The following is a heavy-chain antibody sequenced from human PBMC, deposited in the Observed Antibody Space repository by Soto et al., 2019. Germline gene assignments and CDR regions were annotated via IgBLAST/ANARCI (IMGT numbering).Heavy chain of an antibody. J-gene: IGHJ3*02. CDR2: VSASGGST. D-gene: IGHD2-15*01. Sequence: EVQLLESGGGLVQPGGSLRLSCAASGFTFSTYAMSWVRQAPGKGLEWVSAVSASGGSTYYADSVKGRFTISRDSSENTLYLQMNSLRVEDTAVYYCAKKAGGGSSRSATAAFDIWGQGTMVTVSS. CDR1: GFTFSTYA. CDR3: AKKAGGGSSRSATAAFDI. V-gene: IGHV3-23*01.